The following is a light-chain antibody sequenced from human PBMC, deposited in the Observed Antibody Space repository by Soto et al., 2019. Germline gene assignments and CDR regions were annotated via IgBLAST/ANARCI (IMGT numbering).Light chain of an antibody. CDR1: SGSIASNY. Sequence: NFILTQPHSVSESPGKTVAISCTRSSGSIASNYVQWYQQRPGSAPTTVIYEYDQRPSGVPDRFSGSFDSSSNSASLTISGLKTEDEADYYCQSYDSSNHWVFGGGTKVTVL. CDR2: EYD. CDR3: QSYDSSNHWV. J-gene: IGLJ3*02. V-gene: IGLV6-57*04.